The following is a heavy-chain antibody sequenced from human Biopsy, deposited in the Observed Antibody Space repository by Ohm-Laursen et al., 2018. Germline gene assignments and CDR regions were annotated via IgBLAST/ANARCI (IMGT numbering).Heavy chain of an antibody. CDR1: GFTFSSHA. V-gene: IGHV3-23*01. CDR2: INGSGGST. Sequence: SLRPCTASGFTFSSHAMSWVRQAPGKGLECVSVINGSGGSTYYADPVKGRFTISRDNSKNTLYLQMNSLRAEDTAMYYCARDLYDFFGGCPFDPWGQGTLVTVS. D-gene: IGHD3-3*01. J-gene: IGHJ5*02. CDR3: ARDLYDFFGGCPFDP.